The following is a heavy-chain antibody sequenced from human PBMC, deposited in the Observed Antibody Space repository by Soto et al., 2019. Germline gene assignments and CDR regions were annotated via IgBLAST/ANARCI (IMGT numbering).Heavy chain of an antibody. V-gene: IGHV4-59*08. J-gene: IGHJ4*02. CDR2: IYYSGST. CDR1: GGSISSYY. D-gene: IGHD3-10*01. Sequence: QVQLQESGPGLVKPSETLSLTCTVSGGSISSYYWSWIRQPPGTGLEWIGYIYYSGSTKYNPSLKSRFTISIDTSKNQFSLNLSSVTAADTAVYYCARQPISATYSDYWGQGTLVTVSS. CDR3: ARQPISATYSDY.